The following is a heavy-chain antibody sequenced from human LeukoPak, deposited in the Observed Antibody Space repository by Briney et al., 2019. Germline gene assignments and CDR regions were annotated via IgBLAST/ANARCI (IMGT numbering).Heavy chain of an antibody. CDR2: INTNSGNK. CDR3: SRVVVAEYDSFDI. CDR1: GYTFTSYY. D-gene: IGHD2-15*01. V-gene: IGHV7-4-1*02. Sequence: GASLKLSCKASGYTFTSYYMHWVRQAPGQGLEWMGWINTNSGNKKYAQGFTGRFVFSWDTSASTEYLQISSLNAEDTAVYYWSRVVVAEYDSFDILGQGTKVTVSS. J-gene: IGHJ3*02.